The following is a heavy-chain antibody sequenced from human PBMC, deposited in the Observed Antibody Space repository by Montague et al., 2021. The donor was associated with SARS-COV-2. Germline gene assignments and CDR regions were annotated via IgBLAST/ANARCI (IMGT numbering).Heavy chain of an antibody. V-gene: IGHV4-59*01. CDR1: GGSIGSYY. CDR3: ARAGLGGAYYYYMDV. D-gene: IGHD3-16*01. CDR2: IYYSGST. J-gene: IGHJ6*03. Sequence: SETLSLTCTVSGGSIGSYYWSWIRQPPGKGLEWIGYIYYSGSTNYNPSLKSRVTISVDTSKNQFSLKLSSVTAADTAVYYCARAGLGGAYYYYMDVWGKGTTVTVSS.